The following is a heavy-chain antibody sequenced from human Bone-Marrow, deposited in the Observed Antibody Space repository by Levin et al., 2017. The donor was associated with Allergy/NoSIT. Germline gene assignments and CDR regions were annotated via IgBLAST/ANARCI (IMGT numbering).Heavy chain of an antibody. V-gene: IGHV3-66*01. Sequence: GESLKISCAASGFTVGNYYVAWVRQAPGKGLDWISVIYSGGGTYYADSVKGRFTISRDKSKNTVYSQLNSLRVEDTAVYYCSSAPGFSDYWGQGTLVTVSS. CDR3: SSAPGFSDY. CDR1: GFTVGNYY. CDR2: IYSGGGT. J-gene: IGHJ4*02.